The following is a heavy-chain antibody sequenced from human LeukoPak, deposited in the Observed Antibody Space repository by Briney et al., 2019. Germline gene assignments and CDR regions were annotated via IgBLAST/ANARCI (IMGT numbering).Heavy chain of an antibody. CDR2: ISGSGGST. V-gene: IGHV3-23*01. J-gene: IGHJ4*02. D-gene: IGHD1-26*01. CDR3: AKGYLNRGGYFDY. Sequence: GGSLRLSCAASGFTFSSYAMSWVRQAPGNGLEWVSAISGSGGSTYYADSVKGRFTISRDNSKNTLCLQMNSLRAEDTAVYYCAKGYLNRGGYFDYWGQGTLVTVSS. CDR1: GFTFSSYA.